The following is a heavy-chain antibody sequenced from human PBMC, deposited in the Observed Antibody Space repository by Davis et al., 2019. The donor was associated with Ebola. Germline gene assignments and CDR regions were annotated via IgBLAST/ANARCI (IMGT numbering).Heavy chain of an antibody. D-gene: IGHD4-17*01. CDR2: INPNSGGT. J-gene: IGHJ3*02. CDR1: GGTFTGYY. CDR3: ARRRYGDYVSYAFDI. V-gene: IGHV1-2*04. Sequence: ASVQVSCKASGGTFTGYYMHWVRQAPGQGLEWMGWINPNSGGTNYAQKFQGWVTMTRDTSISTAYMELSRLRSDDTAVYYCARRRYGDYVSYAFDIWGQGTMVTVSS.